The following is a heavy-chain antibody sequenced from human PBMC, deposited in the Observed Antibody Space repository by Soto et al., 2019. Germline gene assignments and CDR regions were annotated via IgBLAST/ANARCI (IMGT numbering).Heavy chain of an antibody. D-gene: IGHD3-16*01. V-gene: IGHV4-31*03. CDR1: GGSINSGGYY. J-gene: IGHJ3*01. Sequence: QVQLQESGPVLVKPSQTLSLTCTVSGGSINSGGYYWSWIRQHPGNGLEWIGYIYYSGSTYYNPSLKSRVNLAVNTYKNDFSLRLGSVTAADTAVYYCAGERARAAVHYRVDLGAFDLWVQGTMVIVSS. CDR3: AGERARAAVHYRVDLGAFDL. CDR2: IYYSGST.